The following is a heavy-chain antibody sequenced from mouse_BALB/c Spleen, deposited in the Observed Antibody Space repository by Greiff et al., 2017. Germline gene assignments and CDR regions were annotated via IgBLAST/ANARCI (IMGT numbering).Heavy chain of an antibody. CDR2: ISYDGSN. V-gene: IGHV3-6*02. J-gene: IGHJ3*01. Sequence: ESGPGLVKPSQSLSLTCSVTGYSITSGYYWNWIRQFPGNKLEWMGYISYDGSNNYNPSLKNRISITRDTSKNQFFLKLNSVTTEDTATYYCARDRVYYGSRPFAYWGQGTLVTVSA. CDR3: ARDRVYYGSRPFAY. CDR1: GYSITSGYY. D-gene: IGHD1-1*01.